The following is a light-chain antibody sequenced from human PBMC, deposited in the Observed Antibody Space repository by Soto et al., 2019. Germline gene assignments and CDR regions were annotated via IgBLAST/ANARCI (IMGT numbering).Light chain of an antibody. V-gene: IGKV3-20*01. CDR2: GAS. Sequence: EIVLTQSPGPLSLSPGERATLSCRASQSVSSSYLAWYQQKPGQAPRLLIYGASSRATGIPDRFSGSGSGTDFTLTISRLEPEDFAVYYCQQYGTSPWITSGQWTRLEI. CDR1: QSVSSSY. J-gene: IGKJ5*01. CDR3: QQYGTSPWIT.